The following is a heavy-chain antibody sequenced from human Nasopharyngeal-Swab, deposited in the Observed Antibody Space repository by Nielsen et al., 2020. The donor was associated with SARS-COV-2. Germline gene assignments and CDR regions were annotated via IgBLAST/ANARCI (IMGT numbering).Heavy chain of an antibody. V-gene: IGHV3-23*01. CDR1: GFTFICCA. Sequence: GESMKISCAASGFTFICCAMTWVRQAPGKGLEWVSAVSGRGDSTYYADSVKGRFTISRDNSKNTLYLQMNSLRAEDTAVYYCAKDMEVRYFDWLSPSYSYYGMDVWGQGTTVTVSS. J-gene: IGHJ6*02. D-gene: IGHD3-9*01. CDR3: AKDMEVRYFDWLSPSYSYYGMDV. CDR2: VSGRGDST.